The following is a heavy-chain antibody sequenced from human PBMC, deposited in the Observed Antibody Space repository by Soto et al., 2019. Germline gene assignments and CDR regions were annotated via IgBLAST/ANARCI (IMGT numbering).Heavy chain of an antibody. V-gene: IGHV4-59*01. CDR3: FFQAQDGIRGSLPVLAFLLNRSSDL. D-gene: IGHD3-10*01. CDR2: IYDSGST. Sequence: KGLEWNGYIYDSGSTNYNSSLKSRVTIAVDTSKNQFSLKLSSVTAADTAVYFFFFQAQDGIRGSLPVLAFLLNRSSDL. J-gene: IGHJ2*01.